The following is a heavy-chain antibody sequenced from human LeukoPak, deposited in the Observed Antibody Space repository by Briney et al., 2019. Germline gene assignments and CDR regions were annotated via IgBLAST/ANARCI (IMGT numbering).Heavy chain of an antibody. J-gene: IGHJ4*02. D-gene: IGHD4-17*01. Sequence: SETLSLTCTVSGGSVSSGSYYWSRIRQPPGKGLEWIGYIYYSGSTNYNPSLKSRVTISVDTSKNQFSLKLSSVTAADTAVYYCARGPPYGDSYFDYWGQGTLVTVSS. CDR2: IYYSGST. CDR1: GGSVSSGSYY. CDR3: ARGPPYGDSYFDY. V-gene: IGHV4-61*01.